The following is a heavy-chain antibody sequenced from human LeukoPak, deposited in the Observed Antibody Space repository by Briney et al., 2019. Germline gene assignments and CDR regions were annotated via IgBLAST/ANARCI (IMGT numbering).Heavy chain of an antibody. J-gene: IGHJ3*01. CDR2: ISGSGGST. CDR1: GFTFSSYA. CDR3: AKDGVPSRITTH. D-gene: IGHD3-3*01. Sequence: GGPLRLSCAASGFTFSSYAMSWVRQAPGKGLEWVSAISGSGGSTYYADSVKGRFTISRDNSKNTLYLQMNSLRAEDTAVYYCAKDGVPSRITTHWGQGTMVTVSS. V-gene: IGHV3-23*01.